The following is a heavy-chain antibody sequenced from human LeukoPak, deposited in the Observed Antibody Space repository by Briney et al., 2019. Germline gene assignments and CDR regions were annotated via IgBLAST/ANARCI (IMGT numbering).Heavy chain of an antibody. Sequence: ASVKVSCKASGYTFTGYYMHWVRQAPGQGLEWMGWINPNSGGTNYAQKFQGRVTMTRDTSISTAYMELSRLRSEDTAVYYCARGRVSYDFWSGYSLNDAFDIWGQGTMVTVSS. V-gene: IGHV1-2*02. CDR1: GYTFTGYY. J-gene: IGHJ3*02. D-gene: IGHD3-3*01. CDR2: INPNSGGT. CDR3: ARGRVSYDFWSGYSLNDAFDI.